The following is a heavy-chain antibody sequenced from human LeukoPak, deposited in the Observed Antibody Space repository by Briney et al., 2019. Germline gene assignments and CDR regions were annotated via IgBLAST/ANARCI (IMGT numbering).Heavy chain of an antibody. D-gene: IGHD6-19*01. J-gene: IGHJ5*02. CDR1: GFTLSSYV. V-gene: IGHV3-23*01. Sequence: GGSLRLSCAASGFTLSSYVMSWVRQAPGEGLEWVSAISGSGGSTYYADSVKGRFTISRDNSKNTPYLQMNSLRAEDTAVYYCAKEVASGWYNWFDPWGQGTLVIVSS. CDR2: ISGSGGST. CDR3: AKEVASGWYNWFDP.